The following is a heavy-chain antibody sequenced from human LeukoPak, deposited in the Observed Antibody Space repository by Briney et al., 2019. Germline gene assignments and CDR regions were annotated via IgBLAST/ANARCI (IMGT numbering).Heavy chain of an antibody. D-gene: IGHD3-10*01. CDR2: IKQDGSEK. CDR1: GFTFSSYW. J-gene: IGHJ4*02. CDR3: ARGRGLEY. Sequence: GVSLRLSCAASGFTFSSYWMTWVRQAPGKGLEWVANIKQDGSEKDYVDSVKGRFTISRDNDKNSLYLQMNSLSAEDTALYYCARGRGLEYWGQGTLVTVSS. V-gene: IGHV3-7*04.